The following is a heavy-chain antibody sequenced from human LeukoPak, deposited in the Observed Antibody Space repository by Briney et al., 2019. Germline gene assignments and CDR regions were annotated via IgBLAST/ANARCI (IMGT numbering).Heavy chain of an antibody. CDR1: GGSISSYY. V-gene: IGHV4-59*01. Sequence: SETLSLTCTVSGGSISSYYWSWIRQPPGKGLEWIGYIYYSGSTNYNPSLKSRVTISVDTSKNQLSLKLSSVTAADTAVYYCARDCAGGGDRYYPFDYWGQGTLVTVSS. D-gene: IGHD2-21*02. CDR3: ARDCAGGGDRYYPFDY. J-gene: IGHJ4*02. CDR2: IYYSGST.